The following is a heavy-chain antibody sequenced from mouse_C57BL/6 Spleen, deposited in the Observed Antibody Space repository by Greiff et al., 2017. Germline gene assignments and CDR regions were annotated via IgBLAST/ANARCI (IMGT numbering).Heavy chain of an antibody. CDR3: TRGGITTVDGFAY. D-gene: IGHD1-1*01. CDR1: GYTFTDYE. V-gene: IGHV1-15*01. J-gene: IGHJ3*01. Sequence: LQESGAELVRPGASVTLSCKASGYTFTDYEMHWVKQTPVHGLEWIGAIDPETGGTAYNQKVKGKAILTADKSSSTAYMALRSLTSEDSAVYYCTRGGITTVDGFAYWGQGTLVTVSA. CDR2: IDPETGGT.